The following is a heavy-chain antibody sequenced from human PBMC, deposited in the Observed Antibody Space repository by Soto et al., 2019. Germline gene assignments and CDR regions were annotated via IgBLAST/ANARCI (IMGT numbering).Heavy chain of an antibody. D-gene: IGHD6-13*01. Sequence: SETLSLTCTISGGSISSYYWSWIRQPPGNGLEWIGYIYYSGSSNYNPSLKSRVTMSVDTSKNQFSLKLNSVTAADTAVYYCARFGAAAAHDDNWGRGVLVTVSS. J-gene: IGHJ4*01. CDR2: IYYSGSS. CDR3: ARFGAAAAHDDN. V-gene: IGHV4-59*01. CDR1: GGSISSYY.